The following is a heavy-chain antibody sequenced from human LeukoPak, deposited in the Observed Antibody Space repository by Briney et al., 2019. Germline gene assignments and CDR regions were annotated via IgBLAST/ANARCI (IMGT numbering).Heavy chain of an antibody. J-gene: IGHJ4*02. V-gene: IGHV3-7*01. D-gene: IGHD5-12*01. CDR2: IKQGGGEK. Sequence: GGSLRLSCAAPGFTFSSYWMSWVRQAPGKGLEWVANIKQGGGEKYYVESVKGRFTISRDNVKNSLYLQMNSLRVEDTAVYYCARARGGYDLDYWGQGTLVTVSS. CDR3: ARARGGYDLDY. CDR1: GFTFSSYW.